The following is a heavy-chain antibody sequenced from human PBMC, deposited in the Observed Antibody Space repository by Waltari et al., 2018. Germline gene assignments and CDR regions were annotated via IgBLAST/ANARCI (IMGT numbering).Heavy chain of an antibody. CDR3: AASTAWYGTYFDY. D-gene: IGHD6-19*01. CDR2: IKEDGSEI. Sequence: DVRLVESGGGLVQPGGSLRLSCSTSGFAFRPNWMSWVRQAPGKGLEWVANIKEDGSEIYYVDSVKGRFTLSRDNTKNSLFLQMNSLKPDDTAVYYCAASTAWYGTYFDYWGQGSLVTVA. J-gene: IGHJ4*02. CDR1: GFAFRPNW. V-gene: IGHV3-7*03.